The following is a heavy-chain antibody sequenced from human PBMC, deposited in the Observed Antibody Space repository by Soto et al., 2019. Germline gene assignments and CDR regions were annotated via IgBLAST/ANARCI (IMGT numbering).Heavy chain of an antibody. CDR3: TRALSGSYDS. CDR2: TYYRSKWST. D-gene: IGHD1-26*01. J-gene: IGHJ5*01. V-gene: IGHV6-1*01. Sequence: SQTLSLTCAISGDSVSSKSATWNWIRRSPSRGLEWLGRTYYRSKWSTDYAVSVNNQITINPDTSKNQFSLQLNSVTPEDTAMYYCTRALSGSYDSWGQGTLVTVSS. CDR1: GDSVSSKSAT.